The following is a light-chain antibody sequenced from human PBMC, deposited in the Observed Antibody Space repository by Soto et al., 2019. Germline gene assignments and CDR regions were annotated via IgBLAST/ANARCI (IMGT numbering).Light chain of an antibody. CDR2: GAS. Sequence: EIVLTQSPGTLSLSPGERATLSCRASQSVSSSYLAWYQQKPGQAPRLLIYGASSRATGIPDRFSGSGSGTDFTLTISRLEPEDFAVCYCQQYGRAFGPGTKVDIK. J-gene: IGKJ3*01. V-gene: IGKV3-20*01. CDR1: QSVSSSY. CDR3: QQYGRA.